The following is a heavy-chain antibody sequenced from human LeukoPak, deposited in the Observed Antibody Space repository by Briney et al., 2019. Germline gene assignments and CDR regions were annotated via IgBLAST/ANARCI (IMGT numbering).Heavy chain of an antibody. Sequence: PGGSLRLSCAASGFTFSSYAMSWVRQAPGKGLEWVSAISGSGGSTYYADSVKGRFTISRDNSKNTMYLQMNSLRAEDTAVYYCAKADDYDFWSVFYIGTDYWGRGALVTVS. CDR1: GFTFSSYA. J-gene: IGHJ4*02. V-gene: IGHV3-23*01. D-gene: IGHD3-3*01. CDR2: ISGSGGST. CDR3: AKADDYDFWSVFYIGTDY.